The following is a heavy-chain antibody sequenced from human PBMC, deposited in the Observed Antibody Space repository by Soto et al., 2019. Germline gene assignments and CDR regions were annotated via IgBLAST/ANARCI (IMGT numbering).Heavy chain of an antibody. J-gene: IGHJ4*02. CDR1: GGSISRYY. V-gene: IGHV4-59*01. D-gene: IGHD1-26*01. CDR2: IYYSGST. Sequence: SETLSLTCTVSGGSISRYYWSWIRQPPGKGLEWIGYIYYSGSTNYNPSLKSRVTISVDMSKNQFSLKLSSVTAADTAVYYCARDPVGATGYWGQGTLVTVSS. CDR3: ARDPVGATGY.